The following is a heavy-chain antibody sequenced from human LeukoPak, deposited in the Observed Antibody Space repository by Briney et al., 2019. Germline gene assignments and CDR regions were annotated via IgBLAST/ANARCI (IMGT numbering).Heavy chain of an antibody. CDR3: ARDEVGALYY. D-gene: IGHD1-26*01. CDR2: ISYDGRNK. V-gene: IGHV3-30*04. J-gene: IGHJ4*02. CDR1: GFSFSDFA. Sequence: PGGSLRLSCAASGFSFSDFAMHWVRQAPGKGLEWVALISYDGRNKYYADSVKGRFTISRDDSKNSLYLQMNSLRAEDTAVYYCARDEVGALYYWGQGTLVTVSS.